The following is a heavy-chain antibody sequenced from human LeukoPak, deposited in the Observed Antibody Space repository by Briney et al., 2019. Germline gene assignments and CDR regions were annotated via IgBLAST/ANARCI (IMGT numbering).Heavy chain of an antibody. D-gene: IGHD1-26*01. Sequence: GGSLRLSCTASGFNFRDYYMTWIRQAPGKGLEWVSYISSGSHTIYYADSVKGRFTISRDNAKNSLYLQTNSLRAEDTAIYYCARDQDYSGSQTLDYWGQGTLVTVSS. CDR2: ISSGSHTI. V-gene: IGHV3-11*04. J-gene: IGHJ4*02. CDR3: ARDQDYSGSQTLDY. CDR1: GFNFRDYY.